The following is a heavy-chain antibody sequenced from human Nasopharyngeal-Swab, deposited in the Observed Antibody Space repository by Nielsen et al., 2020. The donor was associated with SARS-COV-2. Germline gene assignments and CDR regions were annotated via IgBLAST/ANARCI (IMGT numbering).Heavy chain of an antibody. CDR2: IWYDGSNK. Sequence: GGSLRLSCAASGFTFSSYWMHWVRQAPGKGLEWVAVIWYDGSNKYYADSVKGRFTISRDNSKNTLYLQMNSLRAEDTAVYYCARDGAREVVVAATLFYWGQGTLVTVSS. CDR1: GFTFSSYW. V-gene: IGHV3-33*08. J-gene: IGHJ4*02. CDR3: ARDGAREVVVAATLFY. D-gene: IGHD2-15*01.